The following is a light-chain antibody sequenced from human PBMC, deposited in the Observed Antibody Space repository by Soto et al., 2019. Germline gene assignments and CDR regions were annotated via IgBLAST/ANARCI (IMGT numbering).Light chain of an antibody. CDR3: QQYNNWPPT. CDR1: QSVTSN. V-gene: IGKV3-15*01. J-gene: IGKJ5*01. CDR2: GAS. Sequence: EIVMAQSPATLSVSPGERATRSCRASQSVTSNLAWYQQKPGQAPRLLIYGASTRATGIPARFSGSGSGTEFTLTISSLQSEDFAVYYCQQYNNWPPTFGQGTRLEMK.